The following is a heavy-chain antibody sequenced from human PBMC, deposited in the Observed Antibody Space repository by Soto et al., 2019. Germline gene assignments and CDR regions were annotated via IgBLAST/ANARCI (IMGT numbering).Heavy chain of an antibody. CDR2: IKSKTDGGTT. D-gene: IGHD2-8*01. J-gene: IGHJ4*02. V-gene: IGHV3-15*07. Sequence: SVSNAWMNWVRPAPGKGLAWGGRIKSKTDGGTTDYAAPAKGRFTISRDDSKNTLYLQMNSLKTEDTAVYYCTTWGVPRSYWGQGTLVTVSS. CDR1: SVSNAW. CDR3: TTWGVPRSY.